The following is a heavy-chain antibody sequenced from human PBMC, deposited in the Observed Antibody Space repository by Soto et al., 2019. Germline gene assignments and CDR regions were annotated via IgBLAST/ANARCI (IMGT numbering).Heavy chain of an antibody. CDR2: MNPNSGNT. D-gene: IGHD3-3*01. CDR3: ARTIFGVVISSYYYGMDV. J-gene: IGHJ6*02. Sequence: ASAKVSCKASGYTFTSYDINWVRQATGQGLEWMGWMNPNSGNTGYAQKFQGRVTMTRNTSISTAYMELSSLRSEDTAVYYCARTIFGVVISSYYYGMDVWGQGTTVTVSS. CDR1: GYTFTSYD. V-gene: IGHV1-8*01.